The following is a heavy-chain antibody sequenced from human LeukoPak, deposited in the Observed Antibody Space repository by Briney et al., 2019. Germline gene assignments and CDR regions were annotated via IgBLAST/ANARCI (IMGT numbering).Heavy chain of an antibody. V-gene: IGHV3-30*19. D-gene: IGHD6-13*01. CDR3: ARDFGLAATEGCAAH. CDR2: ISYDGSNK. J-gene: IGHJ4*02. CDR1: GFTFSGYG. Sequence: GGSLRLSCAASGFTFSGYGMHWVRQAPGKGLEWVAVISYDGSNKYYADSVKGRFTISRDNSKNTLYLQMNSLRAEDTAVYYCARDFGLAATEGCAAHWGQGTLVTVSS.